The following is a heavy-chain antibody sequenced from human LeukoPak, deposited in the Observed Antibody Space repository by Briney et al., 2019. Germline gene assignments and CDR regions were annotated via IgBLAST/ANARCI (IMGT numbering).Heavy chain of an antibody. CDR3: ARILVNCSGGSCYTDAFDI. J-gene: IGHJ3*02. Sequence: PGGSLRLSCAASGFTVSSNYMSWVRQAPGKGLEWVSVIYSGGSTYYADSVRGRFTISRDNSKNTLYLQMNSLRAEDTAVYYCARILVNCSGGSCYTDAFDIRGQGTMVTVSS. V-gene: IGHV3-53*01. CDR1: GFTVSSNY. D-gene: IGHD2-15*01. CDR2: IYSGGST.